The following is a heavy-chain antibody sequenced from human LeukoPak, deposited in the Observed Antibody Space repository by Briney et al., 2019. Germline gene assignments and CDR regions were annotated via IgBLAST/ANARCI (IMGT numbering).Heavy chain of an antibody. CDR3: AKRVSEWELGYGMDV. J-gene: IGHJ6*02. Sequence: PGGSLRLSCAASGFTFSSYAMSWVRQAPGKGLEWVSAISGSGGSTYYADSVKGRFTISRDNSKNTLYLQMNSLRAEDTAVYYCAKRVSEWELGYGMDVWAKGPRSPSP. CDR2: ISGSGGST. D-gene: IGHD1-26*01. V-gene: IGHV3-23*01. CDR1: GFTFSSYA.